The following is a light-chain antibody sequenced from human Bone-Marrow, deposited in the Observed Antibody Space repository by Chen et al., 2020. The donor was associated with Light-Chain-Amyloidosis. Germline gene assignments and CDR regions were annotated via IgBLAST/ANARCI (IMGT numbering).Light chain of an antibody. Sequence: EIVLTQSPATLSLSPGERATLSCRASQSVSSYLAWYQQKPGQAPRLLMYDASNSATGIPARFSGRGSGTDFTLTISSLEPEDFAVYYCQQRSNWPPGFTFGPGTKVDIK. CDR2: DAS. J-gene: IGKJ3*01. CDR1: QSVSSY. CDR3: QQRSNWPPGFT. V-gene: IGKV3-11*01.